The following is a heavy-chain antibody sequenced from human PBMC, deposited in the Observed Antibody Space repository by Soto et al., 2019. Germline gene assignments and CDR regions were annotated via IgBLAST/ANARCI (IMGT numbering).Heavy chain of an antibody. V-gene: IGHV4-61*01. Sequence: XETLSLTCTVSGGSVSSGSYYWSWIRQPPGKGLEWIGYIYYSGSTNYNPSLKSRVTISVDTSKNQFSLKLSSVTAADTAVYYCARYSSSLNWFDPWGQGTLVTVSS. CDR3: ARYSSSLNWFDP. CDR2: IYYSGST. J-gene: IGHJ5*02. D-gene: IGHD6-13*01. CDR1: GGSVSSGSYY.